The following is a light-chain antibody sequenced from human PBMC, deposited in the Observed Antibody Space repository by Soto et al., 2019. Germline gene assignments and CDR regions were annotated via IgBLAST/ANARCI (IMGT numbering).Light chain of an antibody. CDR1: QDVSSY. V-gene: IGKV1-9*01. CDR2: AAS. Sequence: IQMTQSPSSLSATVGDRVTITCRASQDVSSYLVWYQQKPGKAPELLIYAASTLQSGVPLRFSGSGSGTEFTLTISSLQPEDFATYYCQQLNGYPLSFGGGTKVEIK. J-gene: IGKJ4*01. CDR3: QQLNGYPLS.